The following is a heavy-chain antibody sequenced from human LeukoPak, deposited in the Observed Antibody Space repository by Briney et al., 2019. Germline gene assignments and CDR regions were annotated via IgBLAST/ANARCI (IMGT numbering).Heavy chain of an antibody. J-gene: IGHJ5*02. CDR2: ISAYNGNT. D-gene: IGHD3-22*01. V-gene: IGHV1-18*01. CDR3: ARDGEADYYDSSGYAYNWFDP. CDR1: GYTFTSYG. Sequence: ASVKVSCKASGYTFTSYGISWVRQAPGQGLEWMGWISAYNGNTNYAQKLQGRVTITADESTSTAYMELSSLRSEDTAVYYCARDGEADYYDSSGYAYNWFDPWGQGTLVTVSS.